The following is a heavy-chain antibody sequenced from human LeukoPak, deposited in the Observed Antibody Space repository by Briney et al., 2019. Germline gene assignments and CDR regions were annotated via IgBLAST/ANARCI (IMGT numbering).Heavy chain of an antibody. CDR2: IFTSGTT. V-gene: IGHV4-61*09. J-gene: IGHJ4*02. CDR1: GGSISSGSYY. CDR3: ARSSLAVYFNY. D-gene: IGHD6-19*01. Sequence: PSDTLSLTCTVSGGSISSGSYYWNWIRQPAGNGLEWLGNIFTSGTTNYNAPLESRLTISLDTARNQFSLSLRSVTAADTAIYFCARSSLAVYFNYWGQGTLVTASS.